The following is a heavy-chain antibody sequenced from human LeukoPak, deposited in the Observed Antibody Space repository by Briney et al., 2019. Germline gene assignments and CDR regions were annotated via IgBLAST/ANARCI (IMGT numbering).Heavy chain of an antibody. CDR1: GFTFSSYG. CDR2: IWYDGSNK. V-gene: IGHV3-33*01. D-gene: IGHD1-26*01. Sequence: GGSLRLSCAASGFTFSSYGMHWVRQAPGKGLEWVAVIWYDGSNKYYADSVKGRFAISRDNSKNTLYLQMNSLRAEGTAVYYCARVSGSYQAYYFDYWGQGTLVTVSS. CDR3: ARVSGSYQAYYFDY. J-gene: IGHJ4*02.